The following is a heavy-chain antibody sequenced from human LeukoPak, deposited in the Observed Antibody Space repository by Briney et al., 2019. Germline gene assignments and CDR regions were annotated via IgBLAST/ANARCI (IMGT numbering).Heavy chain of an antibody. CDR2: IKSKTDGGTT. CDR3: TTGGYYDRHWYYFDY. D-gene: IGHD3-22*01. Sequence: GSLRLSCAASGFTFSNAWMSWVRQAPGKGLEWVGRIKSKTDGGTTDYAAPVKGRFTISRDDSKNTLYLQMNSLKTEDTAVYYCTTGGYYDRHWYYFDYWGQGTLVTVSS. J-gene: IGHJ4*02. V-gene: IGHV3-15*01. CDR1: GFTFSNAW.